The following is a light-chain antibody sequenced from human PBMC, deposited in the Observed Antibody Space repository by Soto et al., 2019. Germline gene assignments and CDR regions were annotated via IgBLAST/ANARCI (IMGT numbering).Light chain of an antibody. J-gene: IGKJ1*01. CDR3: QQYGSSGT. V-gene: IGKV3-20*01. CDR1: RSVSSN. Sequence: EILMTQSPATLSASPGERATLSGRASRSVSSNVAWYKQGPGQAPRLLIYGASSRATGIPDRFSGSGSGTDFTLTIRRLEPEDFAVYYCQQYGSSGTFGQGTKVDIK. CDR2: GAS.